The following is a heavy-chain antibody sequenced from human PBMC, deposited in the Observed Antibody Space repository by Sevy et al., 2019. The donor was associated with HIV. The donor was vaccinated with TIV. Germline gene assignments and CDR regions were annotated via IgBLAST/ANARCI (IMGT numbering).Heavy chain of an antibody. CDR3: AKVPAGGTTLYYYYYTDV. D-gene: IGHD1-7*01. CDR2: IRYDGSNK. Sequence: GGSLRLSCAASGFTFSSYGMHWVRQAPGKGLEWVAFIRYDGSNKYYADSVKGRFTISRDNSKNTLYLQMNSLRAEDTAVYYCAKVPAGGTTLYYYYYTDVWGKGTTVTVSS. CDR1: GFTFSSYG. V-gene: IGHV3-30*02. J-gene: IGHJ6*03.